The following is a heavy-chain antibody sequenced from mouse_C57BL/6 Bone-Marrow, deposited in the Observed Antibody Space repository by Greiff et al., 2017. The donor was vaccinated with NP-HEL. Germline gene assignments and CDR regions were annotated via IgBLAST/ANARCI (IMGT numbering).Heavy chain of an antibody. Sequence: VQLQQSGPGLVKPGASVKISCKASGYSFTGYYMNWVKQSPEKSLEWIGEINPSTGGTTYNQKFKAKATLTVDKSSSTAYMQLKSLTSEDSAVYYCARGLRRRRVYYYAMDYWGQGTSVTVSS. D-gene: IGHD2-4*01. CDR1: GYSFTGYY. J-gene: IGHJ4*01. CDR2: INPSTGGT. CDR3: ARGLRRRRVYYYAMDY. V-gene: IGHV1-42*01.